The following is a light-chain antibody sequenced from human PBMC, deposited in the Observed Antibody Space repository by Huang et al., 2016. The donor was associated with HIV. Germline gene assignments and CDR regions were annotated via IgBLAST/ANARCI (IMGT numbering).Light chain of an antibody. CDR3: QQTYSNPQT. J-gene: IGKJ2*01. CDR2: AAS. Sequence: IRITQSSSSLSVSVGDRVTITCRASETINTYLNWYQQKPGKAPKLLIYAASTLQSGGPSRFSGSGSGTDFTLTINSQQPEDFATYYCQQTYSNPQTFGQGTKLEIK. V-gene: IGKV1-39*01. CDR1: ETINTY.